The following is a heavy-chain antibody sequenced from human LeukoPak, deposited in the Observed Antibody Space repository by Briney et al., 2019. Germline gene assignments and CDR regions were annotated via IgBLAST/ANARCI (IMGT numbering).Heavy chain of an antibody. CDR2: INPNSGGT. J-gene: IGHJ5*02. Sequence: GASVKVSCKASGYTFAGYYMRWVRQAPGQGLEWMGWINPNSGGTNYAQKFQGRVTMTRDTSISTAYMELSRLRSDDTAVYYCARVSCSSTSCYALGWFDPWGQGTLVTVSS. CDR3: ARVSCSSTSCYALGWFDP. CDR1: GYTFAGYY. V-gene: IGHV1-2*02. D-gene: IGHD2-2*01.